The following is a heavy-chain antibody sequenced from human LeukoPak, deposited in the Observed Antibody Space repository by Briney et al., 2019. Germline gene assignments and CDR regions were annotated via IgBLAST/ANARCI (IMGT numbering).Heavy chain of an antibody. CDR2: IKQDGSEK. D-gene: IGHD5-12*01. CDR3: AKREYRRLTPYFDY. Sequence: GGSLRLSCAASGFTFSSYWMSWVRQAPGKGLEWVANIKQDGSEKYYVDSVKGRFTISRDNAKNSLYLQMNSLRAEDTAVYYCAKREYRRLTPYFDYWGQGTLVTVSS. V-gene: IGHV3-7*03. J-gene: IGHJ4*02. CDR1: GFTFSSYW.